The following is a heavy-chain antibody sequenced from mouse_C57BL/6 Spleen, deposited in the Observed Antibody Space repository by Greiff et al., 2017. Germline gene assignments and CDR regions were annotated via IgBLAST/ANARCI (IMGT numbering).Heavy chain of an antibody. CDR3: ARDYYGSS. J-gene: IGHJ1*03. V-gene: IGHV3-6*01. Sequence: EVQVVESGPGLVKPSQSLSLTCSVTGYSITSGYYWNWIRQFPGNKLEWMGYISYDGSNNYNPSLKNRISITRDTSKNQFFLKLDSVTTEDTATYYCARDYYGSSRGTGTTVTVSS. CDR1: GYSITSGYY. D-gene: IGHD1-1*01. CDR2: ISYDGSN.